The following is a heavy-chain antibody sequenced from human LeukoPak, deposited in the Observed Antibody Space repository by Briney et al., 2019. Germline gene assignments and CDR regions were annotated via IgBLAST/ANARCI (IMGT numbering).Heavy chain of an antibody. CDR2: IATGGDT. CDR1: GFIFSCYD. Sequence: GGSLRLSCAASGFIFSCYDIHWVRHDTGKRLGWVSGIATGGDTYYPGSVKGRFTISRDNAKNSLYLQMNSLRAEDTALYYCARDRSSSYSENFDYWGQGTLVTVSS. CDR3: ARDRSSSYSENFDY. D-gene: IGHD6-6*01. J-gene: IGHJ4*02. V-gene: IGHV3-13*01.